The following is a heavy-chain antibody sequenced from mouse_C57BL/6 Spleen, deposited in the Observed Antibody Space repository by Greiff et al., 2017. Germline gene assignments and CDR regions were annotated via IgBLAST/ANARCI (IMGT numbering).Heavy chain of an antibody. CDR3: SCIYYGNFFDY. Sequence: VQLQQSGAELVKPGASVKLSCTASGFNIKDYYMHWVKQRTEQGLEWIGRLDPEDGETKSAPKFQGKATITADTSSNTAYLQLSSLTSEETAVXYCSCIYYGNFFDYWGQGTTLTVSS. CDR1: GFNIKDYY. J-gene: IGHJ2*01. V-gene: IGHV14-2*01. D-gene: IGHD2-1*01. CDR2: LDPEDGET.